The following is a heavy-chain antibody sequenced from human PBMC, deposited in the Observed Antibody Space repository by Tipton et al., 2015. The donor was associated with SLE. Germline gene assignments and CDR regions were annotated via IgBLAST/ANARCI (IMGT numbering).Heavy chain of an antibody. CDR2: VYYNVRT. D-gene: IGHD4-23*01. J-gene: IGHJ3*01. CDR1: GVSITSGGYY. V-gene: IGHV4-31*03. CDR3: ARAGGNSLALHV. Sequence: TLSLTCNVSGVSITSGGYYWSWIRQRPGTGPEWIGTVYYNVRTYYNPSLKSRMTMSLDTSKNQLSLNLSSVTAADTAVYFCARAGGNSLALHVWGQGTMVTVSS.